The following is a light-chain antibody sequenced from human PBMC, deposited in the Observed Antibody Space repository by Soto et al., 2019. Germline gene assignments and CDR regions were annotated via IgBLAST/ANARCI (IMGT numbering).Light chain of an antibody. CDR2: GAS. Sequence: EVVMTQSPATLSVSPGERATLSCRSSQSVSSNLAWYQQKPGQAPRLLSYGASTRATGIPARFSGSGSGTEFPLTISSLQSEDFAVYYCQQYNNWPPWPFGQGTKVEIK. V-gene: IGKV3-15*01. CDR1: QSVSSN. CDR3: QQYNNWPPWP. J-gene: IGKJ1*01.